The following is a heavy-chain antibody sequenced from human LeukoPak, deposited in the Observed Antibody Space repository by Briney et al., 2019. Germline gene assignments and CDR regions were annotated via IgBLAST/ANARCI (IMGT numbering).Heavy chain of an antibody. Sequence: GGSLRLSCAASGFTFNSWWMHWVRQAPGKGLEWVSHVDNDDTDRSYADSVKGRFTISRDNARNTLYLQMNSLRVEDTAVYSCARGNGGLDYWGQGTPVTVSS. D-gene: IGHD3-16*01. CDR1: GFTFNSWW. CDR2: VDNDDTDR. V-gene: IGHV3-74*01. J-gene: IGHJ4*02. CDR3: ARGNGGLDY.